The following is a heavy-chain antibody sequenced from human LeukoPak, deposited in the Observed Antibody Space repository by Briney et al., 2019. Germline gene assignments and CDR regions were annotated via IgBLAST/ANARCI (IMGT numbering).Heavy chain of an antibody. CDR1: GFPFSSHV. CDR3: ARGYDWAFDF. CDR2: INHNGEAI. J-gene: IGHJ4*02. Sequence: PGGSLRLSCAASGFPFSSHVLSWVRQAPGKGLEWIAYINHNGEAIYYPDFVKGRFIISRDNAKNSLFLQMNDLRDEDTAVYYCARGYDWAFDFWGQGTRVTVSS. D-gene: IGHD3-9*01. V-gene: IGHV3-48*02.